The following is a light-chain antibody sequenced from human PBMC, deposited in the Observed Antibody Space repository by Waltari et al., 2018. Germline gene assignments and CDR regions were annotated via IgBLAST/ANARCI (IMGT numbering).Light chain of an antibody. Sequence: QLVLTQSPSASASLGASVKLTCTLRSGHSTNLIAWLQQQPEKGPGFLMNVKSDGSYNKEDGIPDGFSGSSSGAERYLTISSRQSEDEADYYCQAGGHGTWVFGGGTRLTVL. V-gene: IGLV4-69*01. CDR2: VKSDGSY. J-gene: IGLJ3*02. CDR1: SGHSTNL. CDR3: QAGGHGTWV.